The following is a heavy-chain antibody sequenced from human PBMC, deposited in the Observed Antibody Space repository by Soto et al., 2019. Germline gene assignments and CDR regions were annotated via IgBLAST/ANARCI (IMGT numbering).Heavy chain of an antibody. Sequence: GASVNVSCKASGYTFTSYAMHWVRQAPGQRLEWMGWINAGNGNTKYSQKFQGRVTITRDTSASTAYMELSSLRSEDTAVYYCARDYLELDTGRSNWFDPWGQGTLVTVSS. CDR3: ARDYLELDTGRSNWFDP. D-gene: IGHD3-3*01. CDR2: INAGNGNT. J-gene: IGHJ5*02. V-gene: IGHV1-3*01. CDR1: GYTFTSYA.